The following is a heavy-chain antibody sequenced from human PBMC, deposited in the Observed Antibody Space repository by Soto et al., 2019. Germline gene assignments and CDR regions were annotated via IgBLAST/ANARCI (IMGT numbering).Heavy chain of an antibody. D-gene: IGHD3-10*01. Sequence: QVQLVESGGGVVQRGRSLRLSCAASGFTFGSYGMHWVRQAPGKGLEWVAAIWYDGSNKYYADSVKRRFTISRDNSKNTHYLQMNSLRAEDTAVYYCARDTHYYCSGSSPDNWGQGTLVTVSS. CDR3: ARDTHYYCSGSSPDN. V-gene: IGHV3-33*01. J-gene: IGHJ4*02. CDR2: IWYDGSNK. CDR1: GFTFGSYG.